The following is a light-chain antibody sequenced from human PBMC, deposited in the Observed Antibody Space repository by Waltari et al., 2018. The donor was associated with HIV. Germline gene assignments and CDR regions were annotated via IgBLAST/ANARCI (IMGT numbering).Light chain of an antibody. Sequence: QSALPQPRSVSGSPGQSVTISCTGSSSDVGGYKFVSWYQQHPGKAPKVIIHDVSERPSGVPDRFSGSKSGNTASLTISGLQAEDDADYYCCSYAGSYTMVFGGGTKLTVL. CDR1: SSDVGGYKF. CDR2: DVS. CDR3: CSYAGSYTMV. V-gene: IGLV2-11*01. J-gene: IGLJ2*01.